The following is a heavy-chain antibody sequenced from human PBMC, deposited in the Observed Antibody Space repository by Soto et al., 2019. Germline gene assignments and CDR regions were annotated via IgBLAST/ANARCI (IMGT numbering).Heavy chain of an antibody. D-gene: IGHD3-22*01. J-gene: IGHJ1*01. CDR3: ARRGTYYYDSSGYYYGYFQH. CDR1: GGSFSGYY. CDR2: INHSGST. V-gene: IGHV4-34*01. Sequence: LSLTCAVYGGSFSGYYWSWIRQPPGKGLEWIGEINHSGSTNYNPSLKSRVTISVDTSKNQFSLKLSSVTAADTAVYYCARRGTYYYDSSGYYYGYFQHWGQGTLVTVSS.